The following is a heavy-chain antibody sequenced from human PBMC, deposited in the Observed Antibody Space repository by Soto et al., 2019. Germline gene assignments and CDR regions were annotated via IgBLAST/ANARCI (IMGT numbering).Heavy chain of an antibody. D-gene: IGHD3-3*02. CDR3: AARHFWSGPWTDTRLDY. CDR1: VPSSNSSHW. CDR2: ISHSGST. V-gene: IGHV4-4*02. J-gene: IGHJ4*02. Sequence: LRLPCSFSVPSSNSSHWWNWVRQPPGKGLEWIGQISHSGSTNYNPSLTSRVNKSVYKSKNHFSLNLTSVTAADTAVYYCAARHFWSGPWTDTRLDYRGQGTPVTVSS.